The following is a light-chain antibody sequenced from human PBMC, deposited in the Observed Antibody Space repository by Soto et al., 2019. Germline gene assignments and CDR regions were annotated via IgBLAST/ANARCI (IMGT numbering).Light chain of an antibody. CDR2: EGS. Sequence: QSALTQPASVSGSPGQSITLSCTRSSSGVANSHLVSWYQHHPGKAPKLIIYEGSQLPSGVSDRFSGSQSGKTASLKISGLQAEDEADYYCSSHAGTVVFGGGTKLTVL. J-gene: IGLJ2*01. CDR3: SSHAGTVV. CDR1: SSGVANSHL. V-gene: IGLV2-23*01.